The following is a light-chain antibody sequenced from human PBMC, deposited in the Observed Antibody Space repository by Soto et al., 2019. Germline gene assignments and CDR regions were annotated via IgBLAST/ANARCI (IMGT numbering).Light chain of an antibody. CDR3: QSYDSSLRGDV. V-gene: IGLV1-40*01. J-gene: IGLJ1*01. Sequence: QSVLTQPHSVSGAPGQRVTISCAGSSSNIGAGYNVHWFQQLPGTAPKLLIYANTNRPSGVRDRFSGSKSGTSASLAITGLQAEDEADYYCQSYDSSLRGDVFGTGTKLTVL. CDR2: ANT. CDR1: SSNIGAGYN.